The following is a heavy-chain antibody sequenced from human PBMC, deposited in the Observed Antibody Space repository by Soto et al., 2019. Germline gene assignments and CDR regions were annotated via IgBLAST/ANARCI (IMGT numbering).Heavy chain of an antibody. Sequence: QVQLVESGGGVVQPGRSLRLSCAASGFTFSSYAMHWVRQAPGKGLEWVAVISYDGSNKYYADSVKGRFTISRDNSKNTLYLQMNSLRAEDTAVYYCARVTAVDTADYYYGMDVWGQGTTVTVSS. CDR1: GFTFSSYA. V-gene: IGHV3-30-3*01. J-gene: IGHJ6*02. D-gene: IGHD5-18*01. CDR2: ISYDGSNK. CDR3: ARVTAVDTADYYYGMDV.